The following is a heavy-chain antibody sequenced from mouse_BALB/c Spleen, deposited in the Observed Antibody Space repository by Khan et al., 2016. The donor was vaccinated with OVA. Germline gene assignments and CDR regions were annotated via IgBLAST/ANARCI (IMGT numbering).Heavy chain of an antibody. CDR2: INPSNGGT. CDR1: GYTFTSYY. J-gene: IGHJ3*01. CDR3: TRSGWAAFAY. D-gene: IGHD1-1*02. V-gene: IGHV1S81*02. Sequence: QVQLQQPGAELVKPGASVKLSCKASGYTFTSYYIYWVKQRPGQGLEWIGGINPSNGGTYFNEKFESKATLTVDKSSSTAFMQVSSLTSEDSAGYYCTRSGWAAFAYWGQGTLVTVSA.